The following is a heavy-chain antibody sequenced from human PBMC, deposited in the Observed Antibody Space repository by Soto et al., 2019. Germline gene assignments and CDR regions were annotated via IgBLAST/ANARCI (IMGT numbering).Heavy chain of an antibody. V-gene: IGHV3-64*01. CDR2: ISSNGGST. CDR1: GFTFSSYA. Sequence: PGVSLRLSCAASGFTFSSYAMHWVRQAPGKGLEYVSAISSNGGSTYYANSVKGRFTISRDNSKNTLYLQMGSLRAEDMAVYYCARDPPWNDGGMDVWGQGT. CDR3: ARDPPWNDGGMDV. D-gene: IGHD1-1*01. J-gene: IGHJ6*02.